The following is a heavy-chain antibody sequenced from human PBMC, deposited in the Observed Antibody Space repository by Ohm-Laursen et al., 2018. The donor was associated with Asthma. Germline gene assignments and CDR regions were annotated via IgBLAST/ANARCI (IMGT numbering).Heavy chain of an antibody. CDR3: ARDNMVRGRFDY. D-gene: IGHD3-10*01. J-gene: IGHJ4*02. V-gene: IGHV4-34*01. CDR1: GGSFSGYY. Sequence: SETLSLTCAVYGGSFSGYYWSWIRQPPGKGLEWIGEINHSGSTNYNPSLKSRVTISVDTSKNQFSLKLSSVTAADTAVYYCARDNMVRGRFDYWGQGTLVTVSS. CDR2: INHSGST.